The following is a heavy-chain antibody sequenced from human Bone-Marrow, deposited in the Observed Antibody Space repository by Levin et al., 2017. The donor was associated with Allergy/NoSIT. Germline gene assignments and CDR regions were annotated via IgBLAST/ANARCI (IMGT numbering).Heavy chain of an antibody. CDR3: VKITAVGTARQSSDC. CDR2: SRNKANNYTT. Sequence: GGSLRLSCTVSGFTLSDHYIDWVRQAPGMGLEWVGRSRNKANNYTTEYGASVRGRFTISRDDSKNSLFLQMNSLKTEDTALYYCVKITAVGTARQSSDCWGQGTLVIVSS. D-gene: IGHD1-26*01. V-gene: IGHV3-72*01. J-gene: IGHJ4*02. CDR1: GFTLSDHY.